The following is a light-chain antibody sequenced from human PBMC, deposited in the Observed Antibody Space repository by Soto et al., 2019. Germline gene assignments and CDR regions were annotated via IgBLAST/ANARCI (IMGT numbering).Light chain of an antibody. V-gene: IGLV2-14*01. Sequence: QSALTQPASVSGSPGQSITISCTGTSSDVGGYNYVSWCQQHPGKAPKVMIYDVSNRPSGVSNRFSGSKSGNTASLTISGLQAEDEDDYYCSSYTSSDTWVFGGGTKLTVL. CDR2: DVS. J-gene: IGLJ3*02. CDR3: SSYTSSDTWV. CDR1: SSDVGGYNY.